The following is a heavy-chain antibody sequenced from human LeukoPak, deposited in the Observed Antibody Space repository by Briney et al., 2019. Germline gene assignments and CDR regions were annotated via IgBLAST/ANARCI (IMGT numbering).Heavy chain of an antibody. V-gene: IGHV4-59*01. Sequence: SETLSLTCTVSGGSISSYYWSWIRQPPGKGLEWIGYIYYSGSTNYNPSLKSRVTISVDTSKNQFSLKLSSATAADTAVYYCARASLAYGDYVHAFDIWGQGTMVTVSS. CDR3: ARASLAYGDYVHAFDI. CDR2: IYYSGST. CDR1: GGSISSYY. J-gene: IGHJ3*02. D-gene: IGHD4-17*01.